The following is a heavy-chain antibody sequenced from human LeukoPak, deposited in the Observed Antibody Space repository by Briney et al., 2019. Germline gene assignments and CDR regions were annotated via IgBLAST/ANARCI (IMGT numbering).Heavy chain of an antibody. Sequence: SETLSLTCTVSGGSIYSYYWTWIRQPPGKGLEWIGYIHSSGSIHYNPSLKSRLTISIDTSENQFSLKLSSVTATDTAVYYCAREYSSSSGRRAFDIWGQGTMVTVSS. CDR2: IHSSGSI. CDR1: GGSIYSYY. V-gene: IGHV4-59*08. D-gene: IGHD6-6*01. J-gene: IGHJ3*02. CDR3: AREYSSSSGRRAFDI.